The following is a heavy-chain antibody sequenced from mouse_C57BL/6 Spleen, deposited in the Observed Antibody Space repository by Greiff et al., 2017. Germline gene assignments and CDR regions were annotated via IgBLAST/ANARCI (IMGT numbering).Heavy chain of an antibody. CDR1: GYTFTDYY. J-gene: IGHJ2*01. CDR3: ARSGTTVVRYFDY. CDR2: INPNNGGT. D-gene: IGHD1-1*01. Sequence: EVQLQQSGPELVKPGASVKISCKASGYTFTDYYMNWVKQSHGKSLEWIGDINPNNGGTSYNQKFKGKATLTVDKSSSTAYMELRSLTSEDSAVYYCARSGTTVVRYFDYWGQGTTLTVSS. V-gene: IGHV1-26*01.